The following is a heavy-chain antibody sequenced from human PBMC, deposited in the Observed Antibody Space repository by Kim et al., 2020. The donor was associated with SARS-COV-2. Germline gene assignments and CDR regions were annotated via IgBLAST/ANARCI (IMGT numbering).Heavy chain of an antibody. CDR3: ARWVTVYNYYGMDV. CDR2: ITSGNNII. CDR1: GFTFISYT. Sequence: GGSLRLSCAASGFTFISYTMNWVRQAPGKGLEWVSSITSGNNIIYYADSVKGRFTISRDNAKNSLYLQMNSLRAEDAAVYYCARWVTVYNYYGMDVWGQGTTVTVSS. J-gene: IGHJ6*02. D-gene: IGHD4-4*01. V-gene: IGHV3-21*01.